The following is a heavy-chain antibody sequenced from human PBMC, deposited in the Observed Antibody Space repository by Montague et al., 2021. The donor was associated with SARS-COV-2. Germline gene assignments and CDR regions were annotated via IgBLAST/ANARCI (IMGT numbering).Heavy chain of an antibody. CDR1: GGTFSNYA. CDR2: IIPIFGTA. J-gene: IGHJ4*02. V-gene: IGHV1-69*13. Sequence: SVKVSCKASGGTFSNYAISWVRQAPGQGLEWMGGIIPIFGTANYAQKFQGRVTITADESTSTAYMELSSLRSEDTAVYYCARMYYDILTGYGWGQGTLVTVSS. D-gene: IGHD3-9*01. CDR3: ARMYYDILTGYG.